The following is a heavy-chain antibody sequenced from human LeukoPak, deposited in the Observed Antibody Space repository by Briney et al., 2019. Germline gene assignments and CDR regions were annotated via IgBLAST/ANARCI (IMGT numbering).Heavy chain of an antibody. Sequence: GWSLRLSCAASGFSFGGYAMTWVRQAPGKGLEWVSSITYNGAATYYLDSVKARFTISRDNSRSTLYLQMDSLTAEDTALYYCAKDGLYFDGSTHIYYFDSWGQGTLVAGSS. J-gene: IGHJ4*02. D-gene: IGHD3-9*01. V-gene: IGHV3-23*01. CDR3: AKDGLYFDGSTHIYYFDS. CDR2: ITYNGAAT. CDR1: GFSFGGYA.